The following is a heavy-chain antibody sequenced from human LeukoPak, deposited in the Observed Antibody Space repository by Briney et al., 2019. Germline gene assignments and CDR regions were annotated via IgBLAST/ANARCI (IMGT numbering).Heavy chain of an antibody. V-gene: IGHV1-18*01. CDR3: AIQGRTYYDFWSGYSKTYGMDV. J-gene: IGHJ6*02. CDR1: GYTFTIYG. CDR2: ISAYNGNT. Sequence: ASVTLSFTASGYTFTIYGFSWVRQAPGQGLEWMGWISAYNGNTNYAQKLQGSVTMTTDTSTSTAYMELRSLRSDDAAVYYCAIQGRTYYDFWSGYSKTYGMDVWGQGTTVTVSS. D-gene: IGHD3-3*01.